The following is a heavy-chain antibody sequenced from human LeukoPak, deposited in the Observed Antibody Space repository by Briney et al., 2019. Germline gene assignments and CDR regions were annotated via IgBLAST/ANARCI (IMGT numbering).Heavy chain of an antibody. V-gene: IGHV4-39*07. J-gene: IGHJ1*01. Sequence: PSETLSLTCTVSGGSISSSSYYWSWIRQPPGKGLEWIGEINHSGSTNYNTSLKSRVTISVDTSKNQFSLKLSSVTAADTAVYYCARGRIAVAGGYFQHWGQGTPVTVSS. D-gene: IGHD6-19*01. CDR1: GGSISSSSYY. CDR3: ARGRIAVAGGYFQH. CDR2: INHSGST.